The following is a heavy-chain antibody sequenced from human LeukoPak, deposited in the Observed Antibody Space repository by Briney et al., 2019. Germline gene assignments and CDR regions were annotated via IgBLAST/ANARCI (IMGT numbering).Heavy chain of an antibody. D-gene: IGHD3-16*01. CDR3: ARDWVQRNYYYYYMDV. CDR2: ISSSSSTI. J-gene: IGHJ6*03. V-gene: IGHV3-48*04. Sequence: GRSLRLSCAASGFTFSSYAMHWVRQAPGKGLEWVSYISSSSSTIYYADSVKGRFTISRDNAKNSLYLQMNSLRAEDTAVYYCARDWVQRNYYYYYMDVWGKGTTVTVSS. CDR1: GFTFSSYA.